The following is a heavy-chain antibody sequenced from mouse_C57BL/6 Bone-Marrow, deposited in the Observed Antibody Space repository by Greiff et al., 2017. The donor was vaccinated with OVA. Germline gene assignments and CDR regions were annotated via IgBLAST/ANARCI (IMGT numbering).Heavy chain of an antibody. D-gene: IGHD1-1*01. Sequence: QVHVKQPGTELVKPGASVKLSCKASGYTFTSYWMHWVKQRPGQGLEWIGNINPSNGGTNYNEKFKSKATLTVDKSSSTAYMQLSSLTSEDSAVYYCAKALRWWYFDVWGTGTTVTVSS. CDR2: INPSNGGT. V-gene: IGHV1-53*01. J-gene: IGHJ1*03. CDR3: AKALRWWYFDV. CDR1: GYTFTSYW.